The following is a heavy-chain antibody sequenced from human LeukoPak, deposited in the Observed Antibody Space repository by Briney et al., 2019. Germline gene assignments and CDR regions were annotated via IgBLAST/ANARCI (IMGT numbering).Heavy chain of an antibody. CDR2: IYDTGST. J-gene: IGHJ4*02. CDR1: GGSISGSF. Sequence: SETLSLTCTVSGGSISGSFWSWIRQPPGKGLEWIGYIYDTGSTNYNPSLKSRVTMSVDTSKNQFSLKLSSVTAADTAVYYCARHGGNYGPFDYWGQGTLVTVSS. D-gene: IGHD4-11*01. V-gene: IGHV4-59*08. CDR3: ARHGGNYGPFDY.